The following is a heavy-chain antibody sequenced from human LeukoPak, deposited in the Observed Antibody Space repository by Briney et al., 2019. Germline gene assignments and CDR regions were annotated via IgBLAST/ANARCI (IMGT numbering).Heavy chain of an antibody. CDR2: IYYSGNT. D-gene: IGHD6-19*01. Sequence: SETLSLTCTVSGGSISSSTYYWGWIRQPPGKGLEWIGNIYYSGNTYYNPSLKSRVTISVDTSKNQFSLKLSSVTAADTAVYYCARGSRLGGWYRRGMPYYFDYWGQGTLVTVSS. V-gene: IGHV4-39*07. J-gene: IGHJ4*02. CDR3: ARGSRLGGWYRRGMPYYFDY. CDR1: GGSISSSTYY.